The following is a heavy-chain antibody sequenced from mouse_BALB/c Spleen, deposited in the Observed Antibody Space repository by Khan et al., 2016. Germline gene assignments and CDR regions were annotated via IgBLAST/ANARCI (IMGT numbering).Heavy chain of an antibody. J-gene: IGHJ4*01. CDR2: INPSTGYT. V-gene: IGHV1-7*01. CDR1: GYTFTSYW. CDR3: APVGNYEAMDY. D-gene: IGHD2-1*01. Sequence: QVQLQQPGAELAKPGASVKMSCKASGYTFTSYWMHWVKQRPGQGLEWIGYINPSTGYTEYNQKFKDKATLTADKSSSTAYMQLSSLTSEDSAVXYCAPVGNYEAMDYWGQGTSVTVSS.